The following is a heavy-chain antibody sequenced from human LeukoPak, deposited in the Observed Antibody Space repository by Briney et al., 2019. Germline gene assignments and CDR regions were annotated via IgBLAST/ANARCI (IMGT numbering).Heavy chain of an antibody. CDR1: GGSISSYY. Sequence: SETLSLTCTVSGGSISSYYWSWIRQPPGKGLEWIGYIYYSGSTNYNPSLKSRVTISVDTSKNQFSLKLSSVTAADTAVYYCASRSGLRGYNWFDPWGQGTLVTVSS. CDR3: ASRSGLRGYNWFDP. V-gene: IGHV4-59*12. CDR2: IYYSGST. J-gene: IGHJ5*02. D-gene: IGHD3-10*01.